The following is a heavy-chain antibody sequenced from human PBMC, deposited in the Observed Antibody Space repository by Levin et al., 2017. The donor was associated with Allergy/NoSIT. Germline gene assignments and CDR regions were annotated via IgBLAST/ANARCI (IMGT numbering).Heavy chain of an antibody. CDR3: EAGRDAFDI. V-gene: IGHV3-30*03. J-gene: IGHJ3*02. Sequence: GGSLRLSCAASGFTVRNFGMHWIRQAPGKGLEWVAYISYDSFGTYYADSVKGRFTISRDNFKNILYLQMNSLRPEDTAVYYCEAGRDAFDIWGQGTTVSVSS. CDR2: ISYDSFGT. D-gene: IGHD6-19*01. CDR1: GFTVRNFG.